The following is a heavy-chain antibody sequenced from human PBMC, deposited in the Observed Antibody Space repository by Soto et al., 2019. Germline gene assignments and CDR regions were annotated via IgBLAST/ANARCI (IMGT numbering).Heavy chain of an antibody. CDR1: GGSFSGYY. J-gene: IGHJ4*02. CDR3: GRGARITIFGVAYFGFDY. Sequence: SETLSLTCAVYGGSFSGYYWSWIRQPPGKGLEWIGEINHSGSTNYNPSLKSRVTISVDTSKNQFSLKLSSVTAADTAVYYCGRGARITIFGVAYFGFDYWGQGTLVTV. CDR2: INHSGST. V-gene: IGHV4-34*01. D-gene: IGHD3-3*01.